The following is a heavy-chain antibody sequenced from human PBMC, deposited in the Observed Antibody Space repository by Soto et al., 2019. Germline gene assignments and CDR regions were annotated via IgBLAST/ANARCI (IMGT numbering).Heavy chain of an antibody. J-gene: IGHJ6*02. Sequence: GGSLRLSCAASGFTFSSYGMHWVRQAPGKGLEWVAVISYDGSNKYYADSVKGRFTISRDNSKNTLYLQMNSLRAEDTAVYYCAKDRVQYYHGSGSYYSPYYYYGMDVWGQGTTVTVSS. CDR3: AKDRVQYYHGSGSYYSPYYYYGMDV. V-gene: IGHV3-30*18. D-gene: IGHD3-10*01. CDR1: GFTFSSYG. CDR2: ISYDGSNK.